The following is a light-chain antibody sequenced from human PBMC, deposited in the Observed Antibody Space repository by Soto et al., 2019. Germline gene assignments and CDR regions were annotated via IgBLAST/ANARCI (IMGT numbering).Light chain of an antibody. V-gene: IGKV1-5*03. CDR2: KAS. J-gene: IGKJ1*01. CDR3: QHYNRYSEA. CDR1: QTIRRW. Sequence: DIQMTRSASTLPRTVGDRVTVSCRASQTIRRWMAWYKQKPGKAPKLLIYKASTLKRGVPSRFSGSGAGTEVTLTISSLKPDDFETYYCQHYNRYSEAFGQGTKVDIK.